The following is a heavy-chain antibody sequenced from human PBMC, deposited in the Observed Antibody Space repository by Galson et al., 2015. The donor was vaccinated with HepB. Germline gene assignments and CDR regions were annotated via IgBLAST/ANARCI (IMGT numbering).Heavy chain of an antibody. CDR2: ISYDGNNI. V-gene: IGHV3-30*18. J-gene: IGHJ6*02. Sequence: SLRLSCAASGFSFSSHGMHWVRQAPGKGLEWVALISYDGNNIFDADSVRGRFTISRDNSRNTLYLEMNSLRAEDTAVYYCAKEFGSGWSYYHGMDVGGQGTTVTVSS. CDR1: GFSFSSHG. CDR3: AKEFGSGWSYYHGMDV. D-gene: IGHD6-19*01.